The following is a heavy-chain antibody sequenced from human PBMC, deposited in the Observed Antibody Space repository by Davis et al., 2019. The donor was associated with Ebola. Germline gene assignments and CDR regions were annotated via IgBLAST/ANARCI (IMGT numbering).Heavy chain of an antibody. Sequence: GESLKISCVASGFTFSTYVMRWVRQAPGKGLEWVSAMSGSAGNTYYADSVKGRFTISRDNSKNTLYLQMNSLRAEDTAVYYCAKSQFWTPYYFDYWGQGTLVTVSS. V-gene: IGHV3-23*01. CDR3: AKSQFWTPYYFDY. D-gene: IGHD3/OR15-3a*01. J-gene: IGHJ4*02. CDR1: GFTFSTYV. CDR2: MSGSAGNT.